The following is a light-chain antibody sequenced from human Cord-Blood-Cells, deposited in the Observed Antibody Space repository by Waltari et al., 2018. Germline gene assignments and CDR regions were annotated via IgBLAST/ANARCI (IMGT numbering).Light chain of an antibody. CDR2: EVS. Sequence: QSALTHPASVSGSPGQSITIPCTGTSSDVGSYNLVSWYQQHPGKAPKLMIYEVSKRPSGVSNRFSGSKSGNTASLTISGLQAEDEADYYCCSYAGSSTFVFGGGTQLTVL. CDR3: CSYAGSSTFV. CDR1: SSDVGSYNL. J-gene: IGLJ7*01. V-gene: IGLV2-23*02.